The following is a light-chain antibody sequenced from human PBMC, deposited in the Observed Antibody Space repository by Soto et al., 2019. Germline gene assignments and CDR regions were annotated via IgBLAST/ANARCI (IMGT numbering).Light chain of an antibody. CDR3: SSYAGSSNV. CDR2: EVN. J-gene: IGLJ1*01. V-gene: IGLV2-8*01. CDR1: SSDVGGYNY. Sequence: LAQPPSASGSPGQSVAISCTGTSSDVGGYNYVSWYQQHPGKAPKLMIYEVNKRPSGVPDRFSGSKSGNTASLTVSGRQAEDEADYYCSSYAGSSNVFGTGTKVTVL.